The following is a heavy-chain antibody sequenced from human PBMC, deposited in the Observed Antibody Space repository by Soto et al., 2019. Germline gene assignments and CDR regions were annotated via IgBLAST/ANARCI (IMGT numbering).Heavy chain of an antibody. J-gene: IGHJ6*02. Sequence: GGPVKVSCKASGYTFTSYGISWVRQAPGQGLEWMGWISAYNGNTNYAQKLQGRVTMTTDTSTSTAYMELRSLRSDDTAVYYCARDRPLIVGAPPGYYYYGMDVWGQGTTVTVSS. D-gene: IGHD1-26*01. CDR3: ARDRPLIVGAPPGYYYYGMDV. CDR1: GYTFTSYG. V-gene: IGHV1-18*04. CDR2: ISAYNGNT.